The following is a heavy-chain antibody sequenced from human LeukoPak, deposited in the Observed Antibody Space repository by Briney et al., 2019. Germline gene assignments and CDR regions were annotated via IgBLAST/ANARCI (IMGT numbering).Heavy chain of an antibody. CDR2: IIPIFGTA. J-gene: IGHJ4*02. V-gene: IGHV1-69*13. CDR1: GGTFSSYA. Sequence: SVKVSCKASGGTFSSYAISWVRQAPGQGLEWMGGIIPIFGTANYAQKFQGRATITADESTSTAYMELSSLRSGDTAVYYCAREGGYSYAQPFDYWGQGTLVTVSS. D-gene: IGHD5-18*01. CDR3: AREGGYSYAQPFDY.